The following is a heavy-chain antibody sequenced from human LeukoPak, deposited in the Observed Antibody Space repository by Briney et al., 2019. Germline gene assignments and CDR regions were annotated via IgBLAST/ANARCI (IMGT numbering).Heavy chain of an antibody. CDR2: IYSGGST. D-gene: IGHD2-2*01. V-gene: IGHV3-53*01. J-gene: IGHJ4*02. CDR1: GFTVSSNY. CDR3: ARANYCTDTTCYAYYFDY. Sequence: GGSLRLSCAASGFTVSSNYMSWVRQAPGKGLEWVSVIYSGGSTYYADSVKGQFTISRDNSKNTLYLQMNSLRAEDTAVYYCARANYCTDTTCYAYYFDYWGQGTLVTVSS.